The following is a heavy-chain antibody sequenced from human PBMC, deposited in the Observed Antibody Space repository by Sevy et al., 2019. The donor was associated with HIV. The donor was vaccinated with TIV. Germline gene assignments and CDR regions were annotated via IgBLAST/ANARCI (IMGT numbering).Heavy chain of an antibody. Sequence: GCSLRLSCVASGFTLNSYWMSWVRQAPGKGLEWVANIKQDGSVKYYVNSVKGRFTISRDNARNLLYLQMNSLRVEDTALYYCVRAIAADGSFWGQGTLVTVSS. V-gene: IGHV3-7*01. CDR2: IKQDGSVK. CDR1: GFTLNSYW. CDR3: VRAIAADGSF. J-gene: IGHJ4*02. D-gene: IGHD6-6*01.